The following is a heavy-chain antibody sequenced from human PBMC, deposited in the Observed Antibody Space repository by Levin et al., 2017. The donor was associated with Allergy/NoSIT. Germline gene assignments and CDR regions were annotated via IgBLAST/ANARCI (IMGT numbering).Heavy chain of an antibody. CDR2: IIPIFGTA. Sequence: KISCKASGGTFSSYAISWVRQAPGQGLEWMGGIIPIFGTANYAQKFQGRVTITADKSTSTAYMELSSLRSEDTAVYYCARPYYYDSSGYYSYYYYGMDGWGQGTTVTVSS. CDR3: ARPYYYDSSGYYSYYYYGMDG. CDR1: GGTFSSYA. V-gene: IGHV1-69*06. J-gene: IGHJ6*02. D-gene: IGHD3-22*01.